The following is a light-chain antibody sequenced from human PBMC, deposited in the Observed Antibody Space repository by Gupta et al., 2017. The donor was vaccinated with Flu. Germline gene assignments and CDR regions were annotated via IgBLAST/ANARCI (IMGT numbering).Light chain of an antibody. CDR1: QSVSDN. V-gene: IGKV3-15*01. CDR3: QQYSDWPLT. CDR2: GGS. J-gene: IGKJ4*01. Sequence: PVTLSVSSGERATLSCRASQSVSDNLAWYQQKPGQAPRLLIYGGSTRAPGIPARFNGSGSGTQFTLTIRGLQSEDFAIYYCQQYSDWPLTFGGGTKVAIK.